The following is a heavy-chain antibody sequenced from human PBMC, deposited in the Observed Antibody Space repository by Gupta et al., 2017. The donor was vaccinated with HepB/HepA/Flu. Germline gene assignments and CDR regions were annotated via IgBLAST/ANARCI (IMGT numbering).Heavy chain of an antibody. CDR2: ISGYNYKT. CDR1: GYSFTTYG. J-gene: IGHJ2*01. CDR3: ARLSSDFYWYFDF. Sequence: VQLVQSGPEVKKPGASVKVSCRTSGYSFTTYGITWVRQAPGQGLEWMGWISGYNYKTNYAQKFQDRLTLTIHKSTSTAYMDLRSLRSDDTAVYYCARLSSDFYWYFDFWGRGTLVTVSS. V-gene: IGHV1-18*01. D-gene: IGHD3-22*01.